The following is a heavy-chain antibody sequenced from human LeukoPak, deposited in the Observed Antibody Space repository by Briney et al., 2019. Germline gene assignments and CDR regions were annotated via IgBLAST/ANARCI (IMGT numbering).Heavy chain of an antibody. D-gene: IGHD3-16*01. CDR1: GGSISSYY. Sequence: SGTLSLTCAVSGGSISSYYWSWIRQPPGKGLEWIGYIYYSGSTNYNPSLKSRVTISVDTSKNQFSLKLSSVTAADTAVYYCARHKAWGPPFYFDYWGQGTLVTVSS. V-gene: IGHV4-59*08. CDR2: IYYSGST. CDR3: ARHKAWGPPFYFDY. J-gene: IGHJ4*02.